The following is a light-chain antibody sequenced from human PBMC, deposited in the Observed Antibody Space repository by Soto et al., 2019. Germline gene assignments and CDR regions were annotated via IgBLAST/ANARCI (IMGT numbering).Light chain of an antibody. V-gene: IGLV2-14*01. Sequence: QSVLTQPASLSGSPGRSITISCSGTISDVGGYNYVSWYQHHPGKAPELMIFEVSNRPSGVSHRFSGSKSGNTASLTISGLQTEDEGDYYCSSYTSSSTRVFGTGTKVTVL. CDR3: SSYTSSSTRV. CDR2: EVS. J-gene: IGLJ1*01. CDR1: ISDVGGYNY.